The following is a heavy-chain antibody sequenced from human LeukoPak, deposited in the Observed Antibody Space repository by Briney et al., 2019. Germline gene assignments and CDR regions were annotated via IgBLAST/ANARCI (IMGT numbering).Heavy chain of an antibody. Sequence: GGSLRLSCAASGFTFSSYAMHWVRQAPGKGLEWVAVISYDGSNKYYADSVKGRFPIFRDNSKNTLFLQMNNLRVDDTAVYYCAREGASVGTYYSDYWGQGSLVLVSS. CDR3: AREGASVGTYYSDY. V-gene: IGHV3-30-3*01. CDR2: ISYDGSNK. J-gene: IGHJ4*02. CDR1: GFTFSSYA. D-gene: IGHD2-21*02.